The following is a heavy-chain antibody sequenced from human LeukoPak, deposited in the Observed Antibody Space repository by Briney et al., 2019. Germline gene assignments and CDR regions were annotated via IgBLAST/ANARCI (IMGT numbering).Heavy chain of an antibody. Sequence: GGSLRLSCTVSGFTFSSYSMNWVRQAPGKGLEWFSFISSSSSTLHYADFVRGRFIISRDNARNALYLQMNSLRPEDTGVYYCARDWNYHFDYWGPGSLVTVSS. D-gene: IGHD1-7*01. V-gene: IGHV3-48*01. CDR2: ISSSSSTL. CDR3: ARDWNYHFDY. J-gene: IGHJ4*02. CDR1: GFTFSSYS.